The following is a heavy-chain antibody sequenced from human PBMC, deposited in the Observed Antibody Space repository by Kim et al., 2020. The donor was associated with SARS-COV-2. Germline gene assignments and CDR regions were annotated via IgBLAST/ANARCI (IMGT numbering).Heavy chain of an antibody. J-gene: IGHJ4*02. CDR2: ISYDGNNE. CDR1: GFTFSTYA. D-gene: IGHD6-6*01. CDR3: ARERGPFGTSSSTDS. Sequence: GGSLRLSCAASGFTFSTYAMHWVRQAPGKGLEWVSLISYDGNNEFYADAVKGRFTISRDNSKNTLYLQMNSLRPDDTAVYYCARERGPFGTSSSTDSWGQGTLVTVSS. V-gene: IGHV3-30*04.